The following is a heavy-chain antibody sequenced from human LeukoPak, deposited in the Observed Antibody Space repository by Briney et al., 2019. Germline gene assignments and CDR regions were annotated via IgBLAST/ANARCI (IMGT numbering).Heavy chain of an antibody. Sequence: GGSLRLSCTASGFTFGDYAMSWVRQAPGKGLEWVGFIRSKAYGGTTEYAASVKGRFTISRDDSKSIAYLQMNSLKTEDTAVYYCTRDIPHRNYDILTGYSRPAYYFDYWGQGTLVTVSS. J-gene: IGHJ4*02. CDR3: TRDIPHRNYDILTGYSRPAYYFDY. CDR2: IRSKAYGGTT. D-gene: IGHD3-9*01. CDR1: GFTFGDYA. V-gene: IGHV3-49*04.